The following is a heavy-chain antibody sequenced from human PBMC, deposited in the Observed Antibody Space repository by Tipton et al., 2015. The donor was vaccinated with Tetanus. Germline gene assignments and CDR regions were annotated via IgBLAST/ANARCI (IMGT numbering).Heavy chain of an antibody. J-gene: IGHJ2*01. CDR3: AKHGGDYSQDWYFDL. D-gene: IGHD2-21*02. V-gene: IGHV3-23*01. Sequence: SLRLSCAASGFTFSSYAMSWVRQAPGKGLEWVSTISGSGGSTYYADSVKGRFTISRDNSKNTLYLQMNSLRAEDTAVYYCAKHGGDYSQDWYFDLWGRGTLVTVSS. CDR1: GFTFSSYA. CDR2: ISGSGGST.